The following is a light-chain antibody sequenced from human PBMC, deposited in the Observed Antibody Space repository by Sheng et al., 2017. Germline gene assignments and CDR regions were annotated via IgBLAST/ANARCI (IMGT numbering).Light chain of an antibody. Sequence: QSVLTQSSSASASLGSSVKLTCTLSRGHSTYIIAWYQQQPGKAPRFLMKLEGSGTYNKGSGVPDRFSGSSSGADRYLTISNLQSEDEADYYCETWDSNTRVFGGGTKLTVL. J-gene: IGLJ3*02. CDR3: ETWDSNTRV. CDR1: RGHSTYI. CDR2: LEGSGTY. V-gene: IGLV4-60*03.